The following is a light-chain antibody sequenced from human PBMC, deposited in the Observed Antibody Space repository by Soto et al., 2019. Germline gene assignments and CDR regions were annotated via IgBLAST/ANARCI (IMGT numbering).Light chain of an antibody. Sequence: EIVMTQSPVTLSVSPGERATLSCRASQFVSSNLAWYQKKPGQAPRLLIYGASTRATGIPARFSGSGSGTELTLTISNLQSEDFAVYFCQQYHNWPPITFGQGTRLEIK. CDR2: GAS. CDR3: QQYHNWPPIT. CDR1: QFVSSN. V-gene: IGKV3D-15*01. J-gene: IGKJ5*01.